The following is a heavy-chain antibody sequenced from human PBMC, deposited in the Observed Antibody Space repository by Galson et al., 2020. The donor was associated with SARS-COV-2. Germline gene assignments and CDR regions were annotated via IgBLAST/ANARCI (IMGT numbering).Heavy chain of an antibody. J-gene: IGHJ3*02. D-gene: IGHD3-9*01. Sequence: SETLSLTCTVSGGSISSSSYYWGWIRQPPGKGLEWIGSIYYSGSTYYNPSLKSRVTISVDTSKNQFSLKLSSVTAADTAVYYCARRGSYYDILAGYMGAFDIWGQGTMVTVSS. CDR2: IYYSGST. CDR3: ARRGSYYDILAGYMGAFDI. CDR1: GGSISSSSYY. V-gene: IGHV4-39*01.